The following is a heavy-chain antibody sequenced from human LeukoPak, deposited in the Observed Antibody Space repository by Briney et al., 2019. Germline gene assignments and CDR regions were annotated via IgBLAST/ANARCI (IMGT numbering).Heavy chain of an antibody. Sequence: PGGSLRLSCAASGFTFSSYSMTWVRQAPGKGLEWVSSISSSSSYIYYAGSVKGRFTISRDNAKNSLYLQMNSLRAEDTAVYYCARGTGTVSYWGQGTLVTVSS. CDR1: GFTFSSYS. CDR3: ARGTGTVSY. D-gene: IGHD4-4*01. CDR2: ISSSSSYI. J-gene: IGHJ4*02. V-gene: IGHV3-21*01.